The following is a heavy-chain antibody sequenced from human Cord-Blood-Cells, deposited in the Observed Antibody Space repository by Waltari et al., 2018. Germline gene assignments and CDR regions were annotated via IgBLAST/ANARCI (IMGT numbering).Heavy chain of an antibody. CDR2: FYYSGST. Sequence: QLQLQESGPGLVKPSETLSLTCTVSGGSISSSSYYWGWIRQPPGKGLEGIGSFYYSGSTSYNPSLKSRVTISVDTSKNQFSLKLSSVTAADTAVYYCARLDVRFSYYFDYWGQGTLVTVSS. V-gene: IGHV4-39*01. J-gene: IGHJ4*02. CDR3: ARLDVRFSYYFDY. CDR1: GGSISSSSYY. D-gene: IGHD3-10*02.